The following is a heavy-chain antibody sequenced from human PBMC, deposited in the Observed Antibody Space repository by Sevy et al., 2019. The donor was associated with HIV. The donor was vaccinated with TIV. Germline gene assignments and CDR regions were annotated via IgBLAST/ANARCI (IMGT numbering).Heavy chain of an antibody. V-gene: IGHV3-30*04. CDR1: GFTFSTYA. Sequence: GGSLRLSCTASGFTFSTYAMHWVRQAPGKGLEWVAVISYDGNNKDYADSVKGRFTVSRDNSKNTLYLQMNSLRAEDTAVYYCASQYYDSTGYYYPLDYWGQGTLVTVSS. D-gene: IGHD3-22*01. CDR3: ASQYYDSTGYYYPLDY. J-gene: IGHJ4*02. CDR2: ISYDGNNK.